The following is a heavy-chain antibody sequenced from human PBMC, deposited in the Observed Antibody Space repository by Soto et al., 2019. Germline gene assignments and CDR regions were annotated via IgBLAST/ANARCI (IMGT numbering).Heavy chain of an antibody. J-gene: IGHJ4*02. V-gene: IGHV1-69*13. CDR3: ATKYQLPAPNL. Sequence: GASVKVSCKASGGTFSSYAISWVRQAPGQGLEWMGGIIPIFGTANYAQKFQGRVTITADESTSTAYMELSSLRSEDTAVYYCATKYQLPAPNLWGQGTLVTVSS. CDR1: GGTFSSYA. CDR2: IIPIFGTA. D-gene: IGHD2-2*01.